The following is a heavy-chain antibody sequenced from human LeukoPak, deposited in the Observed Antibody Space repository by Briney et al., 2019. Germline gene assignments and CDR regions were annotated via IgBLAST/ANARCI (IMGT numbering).Heavy chain of an antibody. CDR2: INPNSGGT. V-gene: IGHV1-2*02. Sequence: ASVKVSCKASGYTFTGYYMHWVRQVPGQGLEWMGWINPNSGGTNYAQKFQGRVTMTRDTSISTAYMELSRLRSDDTAVYYCARIGGCCSGTSCYRRDFDYWGQGTLVTVSS. D-gene: IGHD2-2*01. CDR3: ARIGGCCSGTSCYRRDFDY. J-gene: IGHJ4*02. CDR1: GYTFTGYY.